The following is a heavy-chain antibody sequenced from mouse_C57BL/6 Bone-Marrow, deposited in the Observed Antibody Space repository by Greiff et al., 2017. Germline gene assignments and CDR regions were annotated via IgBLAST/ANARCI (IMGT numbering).Heavy chain of an antibody. CDR1: GFNIKDYY. V-gene: IGHV14-1*01. CDR2: IDPEDGDT. D-gene: IGHD2-2*01. CDR3: TMVTTWNYFDY. J-gene: IGHJ2*01. Sequence: EVQLQESGAELVRPGASVKLSCTASGFNIKDYYLHWVKQRPEQGLEWIGRIDPEDGDTEYAPKFQGKATMTADTSSNTAYLQLSSLTSEDTAVYYCTMVTTWNYFDYWGQGTTLTVSS.